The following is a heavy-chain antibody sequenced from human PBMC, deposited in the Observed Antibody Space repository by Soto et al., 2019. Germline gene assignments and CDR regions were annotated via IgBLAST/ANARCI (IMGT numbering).Heavy chain of an antibody. V-gene: IGHV3-21*01. D-gene: IGHD7-27*01. J-gene: IGHJ2*01. Sequence: GGSLRLSCAASGFSFSSYSMNWVRQAPGKGLEWVSSISSSSSDIYYVDSVKGRFTISRDNAKNSLYLQMNNLRAEDTAFYYCASPYWGSGWYFDLWGRGTLVTVSS. CDR3: ASPYWGSGWYFDL. CDR2: ISSSSSDI. CDR1: GFSFSSYS.